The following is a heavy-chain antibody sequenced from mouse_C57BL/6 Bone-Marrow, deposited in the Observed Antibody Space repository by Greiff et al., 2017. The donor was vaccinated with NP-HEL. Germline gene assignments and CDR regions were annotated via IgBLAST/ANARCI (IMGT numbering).Heavy chain of an antibody. J-gene: IGHJ1*03. CDR1: GFTFSDYY. CDR2: ISNGGGST. Sequence: EVQGVESGGGLVQPGGSLKLSCAASGFTFSDYYMYWVRQTPEKRLEWVAYISNGGGSTYYPDTVKGRFTISRDNAKNTLYLQMSRLKSEDTAMYYCARQYYGSIHWYFDVWGTGTTVTVSS. CDR3: ARQYYGSIHWYFDV. V-gene: IGHV5-12*01. D-gene: IGHD1-1*01.